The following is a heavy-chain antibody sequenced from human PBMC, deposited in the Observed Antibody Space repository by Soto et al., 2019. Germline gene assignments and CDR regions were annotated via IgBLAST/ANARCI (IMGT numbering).Heavy chain of an antibody. Sequence: GGSMIVSCTASGFTFSSYVRHWVRQAPGKGLEWVAVISYDGSNKYYADSVKGRFTISRDNSKNTLYLQMNSLRAEDTAVYYCAKGPWAYCGGDCYDYAEYFQHWGQGTLVTSPQ. CDR3: AKGPWAYCGGDCYDYAEYFQH. V-gene: IGHV3-30*18. CDR2: ISYDGSNK. J-gene: IGHJ1*01. CDR1: GFTFSSYV. D-gene: IGHD2-21*02.